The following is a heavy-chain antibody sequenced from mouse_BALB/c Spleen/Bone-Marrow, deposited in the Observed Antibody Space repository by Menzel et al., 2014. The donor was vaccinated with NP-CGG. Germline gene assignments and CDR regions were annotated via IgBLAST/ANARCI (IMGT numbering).Heavy chain of an antibody. CDR2: ISSGGST. Sequence: EVKVVESGGGLVKPGGSLKLSCAASGFTFSSYAMSWVRPTPEKRLEWVASISSGGSTYYPDSVKGRFTISRDNARNILYLQMSSLRSEDTAMYYCASPLYYGLHYYAMDYWGQGTSVTVSS. CDR3: ASPLYYGLHYYAMDY. J-gene: IGHJ4*01. V-gene: IGHV5-6-5*01. CDR1: GFTFSSYA. D-gene: IGHD1-2*01.